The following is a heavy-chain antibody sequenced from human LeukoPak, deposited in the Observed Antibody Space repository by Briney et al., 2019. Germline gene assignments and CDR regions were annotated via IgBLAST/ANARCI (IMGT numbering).Heavy chain of an antibody. D-gene: IGHD3-22*01. V-gene: IGHV1-2*06. CDR1: GYTFTDYY. Sequence: ASVKVSCKASGYTFTDYYIHWVRQAPGQGLEWMGRINPKNGDTNYAQKFQGRVTMTRDTSISTAYMELNRLRSDDTAVFYCARGAHYYDSSGTNWFDPWGQGTLVTVSS. CDR3: ARGAHYYDSSGTNWFDP. J-gene: IGHJ5*02. CDR2: INPKNGDT.